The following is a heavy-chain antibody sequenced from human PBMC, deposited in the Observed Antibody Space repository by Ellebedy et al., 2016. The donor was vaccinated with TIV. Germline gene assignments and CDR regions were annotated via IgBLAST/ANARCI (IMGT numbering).Heavy chain of an antibody. V-gene: IGHV3-23*01. J-gene: IGHJ4*02. CDR3: AKSPSRKPGLVDS. CDR2: ISGTGGST. D-gene: IGHD1-14*01. Sequence: GESLKISCAASGFTFSNYAMSWVRQAPGKGLELVSIISGTGGSTNYADSVKGRFTISRDNSKNTLYLQMNSLRAEDTAVYYCAKSPSRKPGLVDSWGQGTLVTVSS. CDR1: GFTFSNYA.